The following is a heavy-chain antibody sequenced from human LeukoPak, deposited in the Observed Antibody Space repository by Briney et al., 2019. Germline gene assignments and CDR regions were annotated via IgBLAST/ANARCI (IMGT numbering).Heavy chain of an antibody. CDR2: IYSGGST. D-gene: IGHD6-19*01. J-gene: IGHJ6*03. CDR3: ARANSGWSAGYYYYMDV. Sequence: PGGSLRLSCVASGVTLSTYWTHWVRQAPGKGLEWVSLIYSGGSTYYPDSVKGRFTISRDNSKNTLYLHMNSLRAEDTAVYYCARANSGWSAGYYYYMDVWGKGTTVTISS. CDR1: GVTLSTYW. V-gene: IGHV3-66*01.